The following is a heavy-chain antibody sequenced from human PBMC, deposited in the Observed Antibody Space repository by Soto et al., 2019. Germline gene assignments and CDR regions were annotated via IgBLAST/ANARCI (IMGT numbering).Heavy chain of an antibody. CDR2: ISAYNGNT. V-gene: IGHV1-18*01. D-gene: IGHD6-6*01. CDR3: ARSPHGIAARPYYFDY. Sequence: QVQLVQSGAEVKKPGASVKVSCKASGYTFTSYGISWVRQAPGQGLEWMGWISAYNGNTNYEQKLQGRVTMTTDTSSSTAYIELRSLRSYDTAVYYCARSPHGIAARPYYFDYGGQGTLVTVSS. CDR1: GYTFTSYG. J-gene: IGHJ4*02.